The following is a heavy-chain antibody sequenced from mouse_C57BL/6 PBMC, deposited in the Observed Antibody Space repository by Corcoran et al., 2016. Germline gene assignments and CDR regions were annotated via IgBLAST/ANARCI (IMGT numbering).Heavy chain of an antibody. CDR2: IDPEDGDT. J-gene: IGHJ2*01. CDR3: TRIYYGNYGAY. CDR1: GFNIKDYY. V-gene: IGHV14-1*01. Sequence: EVQLQQSGAELVRPGASVKLSCTASGFNIKDYYMHWVKQRPEQGLEWIGRIDPEDGDTEYAPKFQGKATMTADTSSNTAYLQLSSLTSEDTAVYYCTRIYYGNYGAYWGQGTTLTVSS. D-gene: IGHD2-1*01.